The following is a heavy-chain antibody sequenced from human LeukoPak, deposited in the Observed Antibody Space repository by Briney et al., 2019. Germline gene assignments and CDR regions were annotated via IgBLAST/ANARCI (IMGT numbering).Heavy chain of an antibody. D-gene: IGHD2-8*01. CDR1: GGTFSSYA. CDR2: IIPIFGTA. V-gene: IGHV1-69*05. J-gene: IGHJ6*03. Sequence: SVKVSCKASGGTFSSYAISWVRQAPGQGLEWMGGIIPIFGTANYAQKFQGRVTITTDESTGTAYMELSSLRSEDTAVYYCARVPPSSGYAIPYYYYYYMDVWGKGTTVTVSS. CDR3: ARVPPSSGYAIPYYYYYYMDV.